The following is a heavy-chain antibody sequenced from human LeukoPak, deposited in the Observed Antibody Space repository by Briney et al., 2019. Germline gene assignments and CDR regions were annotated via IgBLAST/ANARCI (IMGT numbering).Heavy chain of an antibody. CDR2: IIPIFGTA. D-gene: IGHD1-26*01. Sequence: SVKVSCKASGGTFSSYAISWVRQAPGQGLEWMGGIIPIFGTANYAQKFQGRVTITTDESTSTAYMELSSLRSEDTAVYYCARGRIVGATAYYYYYMDVSGKGTTVTVSS. J-gene: IGHJ6*03. CDR3: ARGRIVGATAYYYYYMDV. CDR1: GGTFSSYA. V-gene: IGHV1-69*05.